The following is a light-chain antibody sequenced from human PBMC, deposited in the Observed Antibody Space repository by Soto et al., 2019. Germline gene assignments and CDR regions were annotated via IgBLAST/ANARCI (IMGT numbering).Light chain of an antibody. CDR3: QQRSNWPPVIT. J-gene: IGKJ5*01. Sequence: EIVLTQSPGTLSLSPGERATLSCRASQSFSSYLAWYQQKPGQAPRRLIYDASKRATGIPARFSGRGSGTDFTLTISSLEPEECAVYYCQQRSNWPPVITFGQGTRLEIK. CDR1: QSFSSY. CDR2: DAS. V-gene: IGKV3-11*01.